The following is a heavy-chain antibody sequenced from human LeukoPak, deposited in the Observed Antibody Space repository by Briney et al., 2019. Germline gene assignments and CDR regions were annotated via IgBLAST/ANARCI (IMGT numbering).Heavy chain of an antibody. CDR3: ARDGGSYGGFDY. J-gene: IGHJ4*02. Sequence: GGSLRLSCAASGFTFSTYTMNWVRQAPGKGLEWVSSISSSSYFIYYADSVRGRFTISRDNAKNSLYLQMNSLRAEDTALYYCARDGGSYGGFDYWGQGTLVTVSS. CDR1: GFTFSTYT. V-gene: IGHV3-21*04. D-gene: IGHD1-26*01. CDR2: ISSSSYFI.